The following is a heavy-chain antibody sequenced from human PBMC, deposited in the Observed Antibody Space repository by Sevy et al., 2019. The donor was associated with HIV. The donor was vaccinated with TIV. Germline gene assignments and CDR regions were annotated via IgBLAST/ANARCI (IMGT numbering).Heavy chain of an antibody. J-gene: IGHJ4*02. V-gene: IGHV3-53*01. CDR3: ARALIGYSYGPCFDY. CDR2: IYSGGST. D-gene: IGHD5-18*01. CDR1: GLSVTSNY. Sequence: GGSLRLSCAASGLSVTSNYMTWVRQAPGKGLEWVSIIYSGGSTYYADSVKGRFTISRDNSKSTLYLQMNSLRVEDTAEYYCARALIGYSYGPCFDYWGQGTTVTVSS.